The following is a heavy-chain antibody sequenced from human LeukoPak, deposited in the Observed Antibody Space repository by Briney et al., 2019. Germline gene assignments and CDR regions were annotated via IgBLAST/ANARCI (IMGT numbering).Heavy chain of an antibody. CDR3: ASDRPGIAVDKRPPPPS. D-gene: IGHD6-19*01. V-gene: IGHV4-39*07. CDR1: GGSISSSSYY. Sequence: SETLSLTCTVSGGSISSSSYYWGWIRQPPGKGLEWIGSISYSGITYYNPSLKSRVTISVDTSKNQFSLKLSSVTAADTAVYYCASDRPGIAVDKRPPPPSWGQGTLVTVSS. J-gene: IGHJ4*02. CDR2: ISYSGIT.